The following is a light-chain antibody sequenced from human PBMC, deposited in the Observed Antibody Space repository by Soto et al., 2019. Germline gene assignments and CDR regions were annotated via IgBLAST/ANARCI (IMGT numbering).Light chain of an antibody. CDR3: MQPLQSWT. J-gene: IGKJ1*01. V-gene: IGKV2-28*01. CDR2: LAS. CDR1: QSLLQIHGYHY. Sequence: DVVMTQSPLYLPVTPGEPASISCRSSQSLLQIHGYHYLDWYLQKPGQSPQPLIYLASNRASGVPDRFSGSGSGTDFTLKISRVEAEDVGVYYCMQPLQSWTFGQGTKVDIK.